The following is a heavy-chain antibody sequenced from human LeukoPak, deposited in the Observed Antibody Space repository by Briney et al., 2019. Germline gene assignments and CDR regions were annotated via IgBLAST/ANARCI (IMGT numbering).Heavy chain of an antibody. Sequence: SETLSLTCTVSGGSISSYYWSWIRQPPGKGLEWIGYIYYSGSTNYNPSLKSRVTISVDTSKNQFSLKLSSVTAADTAVYYCARGGGWYLGWFDPWGQGTLATVSS. J-gene: IGHJ5*02. CDR1: GGSISSYY. CDR3: ARGGGWYLGWFDP. V-gene: IGHV4-59*01. CDR2: IYYSGST. D-gene: IGHD6-19*01.